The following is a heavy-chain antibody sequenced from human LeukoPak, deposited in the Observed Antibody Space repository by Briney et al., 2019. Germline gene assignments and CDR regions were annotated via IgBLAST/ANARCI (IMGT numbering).Heavy chain of an antibody. D-gene: IGHD3-16*01. CDR3: ARVGGEAFFDS. CDR1: GLTFSDHY. Sequence: PGGSLRLSCAASGLTFSDHYMDWVRQAPGKGLEWVGRIRKKANSYTTEYAASVKGRFTISRDDSKNSLYLQMNSLKTEDTAVYYWARVGGEAFFDSWGQGTLVTVSS. V-gene: IGHV3-72*01. CDR2: IRKKANSYTT. J-gene: IGHJ4*02.